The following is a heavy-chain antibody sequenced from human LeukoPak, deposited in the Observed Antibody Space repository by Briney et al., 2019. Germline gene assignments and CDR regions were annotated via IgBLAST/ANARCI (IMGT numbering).Heavy chain of an antibody. J-gene: IGHJ4*02. D-gene: IGHD4-17*01. Sequence: ASVKVSCKASGYTFTGYYMHWVRQAPGQGLEWMGWINPNSGGTNYAQKFQGRVTMTRDTSISTAYMELGRLRSDDTAVYYCAREPPYGQDLFDYWGQGTLVTVSS. CDR3: AREPPYGQDLFDY. V-gene: IGHV1-2*02. CDR1: GYTFTGYY. CDR2: INPNSGGT.